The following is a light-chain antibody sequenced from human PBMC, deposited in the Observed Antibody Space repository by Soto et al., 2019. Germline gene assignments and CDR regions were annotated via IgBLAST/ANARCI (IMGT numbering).Light chain of an antibody. Sequence: DIVMTQSPLSLPVTPGEPASISCRSSQSLLHSNGYTYLDWYLQKPGQSPQLLIYLGSNRASGVPDRFSGSGSGTDFTLQISRVEAEDVGVYYCMQALQTPSVGGGTKVDIK. CDR2: LGS. V-gene: IGKV2-28*01. CDR1: QSLLHSNGYTY. CDR3: MQALQTPS. J-gene: IGKJ4*01.